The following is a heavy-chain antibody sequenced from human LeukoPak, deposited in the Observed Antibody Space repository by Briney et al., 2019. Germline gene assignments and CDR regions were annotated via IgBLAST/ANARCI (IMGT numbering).Heavy chain of an antibody. CDR3: AIFQGTYGDNGNDH. CDR1: GGTFSGYA. J-gene: IGHJ4*02. V-gene: IGHV1-69*01. D-gene: IGHD4-17*01. CDR2: IIAMIGTA. Sequence: ASVKVSCKASGGTFSGYAINWVRRAPGQGLEWMGGIIAMIGTAKYAQRFQGRVTITADESTSTAFMEVSSLRSEDTAVYYCAIFQGTYGDNGNDHWGQGTLVIVSS.